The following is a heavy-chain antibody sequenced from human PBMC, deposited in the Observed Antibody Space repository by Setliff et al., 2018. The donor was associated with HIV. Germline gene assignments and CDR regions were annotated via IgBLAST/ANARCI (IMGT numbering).Heavy chain of an antibody. J-gene: IGHJ3*01. D-gene: IGHD5-12*01. CDR3: TRVHSAYDVFAFDL. V-gene: IGHV3-23*01. Sequence: GGSLRLSCASSGFTFSSYAMSWVRQAPGKGLEWVSGISGSGYGTFYADSVKGRFTISRDNAKNSLYLQMNGLRAEDTAIYYCTRVHSAYDVFAFDLWGQGTMVTVSS. CDR2: ISGSGYGT. CDR1: GFTFSSYA.